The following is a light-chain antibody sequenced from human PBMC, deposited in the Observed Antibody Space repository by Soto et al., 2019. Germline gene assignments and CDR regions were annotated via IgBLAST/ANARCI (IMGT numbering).Light chain of an antibody. CDR2: RAS. Sequence: EIVMTQSPATLSVSPGERATLSCRASQSVGSNLAWHQQKPGQAPRLLIYRASTRATGIPARFSGSGSGTEFTLTISSLQSEDFAVYYCHQYNHWLTWTFGQGTKVDIK. CDR1: QSVGSN. V-gene: IGKV3-15*01. J-gene: IGKJ1*01. CDR3: HQYNHWLTWT.